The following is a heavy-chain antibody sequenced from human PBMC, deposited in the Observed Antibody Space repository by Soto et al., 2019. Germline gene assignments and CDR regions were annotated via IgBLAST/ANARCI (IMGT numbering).Heavy chain of an antibody. CDR2: ISYSGST. V-gene: IGHV4-59*08. D-gene: IGHD2-8*01. Sequence: QVQLQESGPGLVKPSETLSLTCTVYDGSMRPYYWSWIREPPGKGLEWIGYISYSGSTNFHPSLESRVTRSLDTSTNQFSLSLRSATAADTAVYYCARSQSGVSNGVIRAFDYWGQGARVTVSS. J-gene: IGHJ4*02. CDR1: DGSMRPYY. CDR3: ARSQSGVSNGVIRAFDY.